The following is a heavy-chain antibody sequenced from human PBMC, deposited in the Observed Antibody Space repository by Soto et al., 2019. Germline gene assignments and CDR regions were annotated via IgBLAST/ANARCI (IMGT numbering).Heavy chain of an antibody. V-gene: IGHV3-15*07. CDR1: GFTVSNAW. J-gene: IGHJ4*02. CDR2: VHSKTAGGTT. CDR3: THRPY. Sequence: PGGSLRLSCAASGFTVSNAWMSWVRQAPGKGLEWVGRVHSKTAGGTTDYAAPVKGRFTISRDDSKNTLYLQMNSLKTEDTAVYYCTHRPYWGQGTLVTVSS.